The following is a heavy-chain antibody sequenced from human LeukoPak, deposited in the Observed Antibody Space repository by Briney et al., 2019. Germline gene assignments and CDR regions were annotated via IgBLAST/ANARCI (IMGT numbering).Heavy chain of an antibody. J-gene: IGHJ4*02. CDR3: AKDPRIVVVTQYFDY. V-gene: IGHV3-23*01. Sequence: PGGSLRLSXAASGFTFRSYAMSWVRQAPGKGLEWVSAVSGSGGSTYYADSVKGRFTISRDNSKNTLYLQMNSLRAEDTAVYYCAKDPRIVVVTQYFDYWGQGTLVTVSS. D-gene: IGHD3-22*01. CDR2: VSGSGGST. CDR1: GFTFRSYA.